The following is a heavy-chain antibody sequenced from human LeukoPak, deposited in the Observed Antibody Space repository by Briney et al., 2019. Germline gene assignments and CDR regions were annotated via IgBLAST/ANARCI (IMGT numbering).Heavy chain of an antibody. V-gene: IGHV3-7*01. CDR1: GFTFTRYW. D-gene: IGHD6-13*01. Sequence: GGSLRLSCAVSGFTFTRYWMNWVRQAPGKGLEWVASIRQDGGEKSYVDSVKGRFTISRDNTKDSLYLQMSSLRAEDTAVYYCARDGTAPGLYFDLWGQGTLVTVSS. CDR2: IRQDGGEK. J-gene: IGHJ4*01. CDR3: ARDGTAPGLYFDL.